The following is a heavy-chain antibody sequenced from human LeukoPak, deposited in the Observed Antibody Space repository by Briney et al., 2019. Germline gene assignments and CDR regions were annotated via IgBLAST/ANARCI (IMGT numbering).Heavy chain of an antibody. Sequence: PGGSLRLSCAASGFTFSSYGIHWVRQAPGKGLEWVAFIGNDENNKKFGDPVKGRFTISRDNSKSTVYLQMNSLRVEGTAVYYCAKDDYRYVDYWGQGTLVIVSS. CDR2: IGNDENNK. D-gene: IGHD3-16*02. CDR3: AKDDYRYVDY. V-gene: IGHV3-30*02. J-gene: IGHJ4*02. CDR1: GFTFSSYG.